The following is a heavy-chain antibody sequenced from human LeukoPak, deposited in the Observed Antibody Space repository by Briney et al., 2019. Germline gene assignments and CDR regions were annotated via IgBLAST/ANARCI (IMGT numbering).Heavy chain of an antibody. CDR1: GYTFTSYD. D-gene: IGHD2-2*02. CDR3: ATDSPYCSSTSCYTLDY. CDR2: MNPNRGDT. V-gene: IGHV1-8*01. J-gene: IGHJ4*02. Sequence: ASVKVSCKASGYTFTSYDIHWVRQATGQGLEWMGRMNPNRGDTDYAQKFQGRVTMTRDTSISTAYMELSSLRSEDTAVYYCATDSPYCSSTSCYTLDYWGQGTLVTVSS.